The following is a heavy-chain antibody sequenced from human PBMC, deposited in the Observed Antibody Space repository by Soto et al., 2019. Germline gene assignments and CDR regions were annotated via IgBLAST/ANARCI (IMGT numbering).Heavy chain of an antibody. J-gene: IGHJ4*02. D-gene: IGHD3-10*01. CDR2: ISGSGGST. CDR1: GFTFSSYA. V-gene: IGHV3-23*01. Sequence: GGSLSLSCAASGFTFSSYAMSWVRQAPGKGLEWVSAISGSGGSTYYADSVKGRFTISGDNSKNTLYLQMNSLRAEDTAVYYCARAYGSGTNDYWGQGTLVTVSS. CDR3: ARAYGSGTNDY.